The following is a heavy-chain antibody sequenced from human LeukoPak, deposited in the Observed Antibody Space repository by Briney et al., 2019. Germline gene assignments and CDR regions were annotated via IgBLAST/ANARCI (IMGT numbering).Heavy chain of an antibody. CDR3: ARDSRQLALDY. CDR2: ISYDGSDK. J-gene: IGHJ4*02. CDR1: GFTFSPYG. D-gene: IGHD6-13*01. Sequence: PGRSLRLSCAASGFTFSPYGMHWVRQAPGKGLEWVAVISYDGSDKYYADSVKGRFTISRDNSKNTLYLQMNRLRPDDTAVYYWARDSRQLALDYWAQGPLVTVS. V-gene: IGHV3-30*03.